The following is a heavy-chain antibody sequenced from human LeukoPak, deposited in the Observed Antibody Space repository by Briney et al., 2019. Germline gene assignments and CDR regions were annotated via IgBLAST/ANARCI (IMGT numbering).Heavy chain of an antibody. J-gene: IGHJ5*02. CDR3: ARDPGYCSSTSCALPWFDP. Sequence: GGSLRLSCAASGFTFSSYSMNWVRQAPGKGLEWVSSISSSSYIYYADSVKGRFTISRDNAKNSLYLQMNSLRAEDTAVYYCARDPGYCSSTSCALPWFDPWGQGTLVTVSS. D-gene: IGHD2-2*01. CDR1: GFTFSSYS. V-gene: IGHV3-21*01. CDR2: ISSSSYI.